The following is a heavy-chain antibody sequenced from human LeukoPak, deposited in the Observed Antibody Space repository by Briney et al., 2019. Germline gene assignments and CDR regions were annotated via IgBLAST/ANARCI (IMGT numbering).Heavy chain of an antibody. J-gene: IGHJ2*01. V-gene: IGHV4-31*03. CDR2: IYYSGST. CDR3: AREEDNWGTTQNWYFDL. CDR1: GGSVSSGGYY. D-gene: IGHD7-27*01. Sequence: PSETLSLTCTVSGGSVSSGGYYWSWIRQHPGKGLEWIGYIYYSGSTYYNPSLKSRVTISVDTSKNQFSLKLSSVTAADTAVYYCAREEDNWGTTQNWYFDLWGRGTLVTVSS.